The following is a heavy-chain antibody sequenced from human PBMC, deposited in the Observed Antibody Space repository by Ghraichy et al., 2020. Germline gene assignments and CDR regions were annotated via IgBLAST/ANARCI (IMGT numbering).Heavy chain of an antibody. CDR2: ISYDGSNK. D-gene: IGHD3-22*01. V-gene: IGHV3-30*18. Sequence: LSLTCAASGFTFSRFAMHWVRQAPGKGLEWVALISYDGSNKYYGDSVQGRFTISRDSSKNTVFLQMISLRPEDTAVYYCAKNYDTSGYYTRGFFYGVDVWGQGTTVTVSP. CDR3: AKNYDTSGYYTRGFFYGVDV. J-gene: IGHJ6*01. CDR1: GFTFSRFA.